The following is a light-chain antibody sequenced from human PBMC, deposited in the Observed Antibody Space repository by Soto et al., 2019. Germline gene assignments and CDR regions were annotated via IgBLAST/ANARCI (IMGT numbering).Light chain of an antibody. CDR2: EVS. CDR1: SSDVGGYNY. J-gene: IGLJ2*01. V-gene: IGLV2-14*01. CDR3: SSYTSSRNVV. Sequence: QSALTQPASVSGSHGQSITISCTGTSSDVGGYNYVSWYQQHPGKAPKLMIYEVSNRPSGVSNRFSGSKSGNTASLTISGLQAEDEADYYCSSYTSSRNVVFGGGTKLTVL.